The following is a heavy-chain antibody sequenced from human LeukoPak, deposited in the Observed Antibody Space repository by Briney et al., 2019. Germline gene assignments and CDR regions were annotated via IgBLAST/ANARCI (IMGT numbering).Heavy chain of an antibody. D-gene: IGHD2-2*01. CDR1: GGSISSGSYY. J-gene: IGHJ4*02. CDR3: ARMVVPAASFDY. CDR2: IYTSGST. Sequence: SETLSLTCTVSGGSISSGSYYWSWIRQPAGKGLEWIGRIYTSGSTNHNPSLKSRVTISVDTSKNQFSLKLSSVTAADTAVYYCARMVVPAASFDYWGQGTLVTVSS. V-gene: IGHV4-61*02.